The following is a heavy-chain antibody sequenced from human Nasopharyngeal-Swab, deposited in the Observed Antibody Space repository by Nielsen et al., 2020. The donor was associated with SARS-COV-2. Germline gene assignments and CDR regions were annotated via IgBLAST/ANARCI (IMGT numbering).Heavy chain of an antibody. CDR3: VRPEGVATSFKYYFQYGMDV. J-gene: IGHJ6*02. D-gene: IGHD5-12*01. CDR2: IYPRDSET. CDR1: GYSFTSYW. V-gene: IGHV5-51*01. Sequence: GESLKISCKGSGYSFTSYWIAWVRQMPGKGLEWVGIIYPRDSETRYSTSIQGQVTITADKSISTAYLQWSSLKASDTAMYYCVRPEGVATSFKYYFQYGMDVWGQGTMVTVPS.